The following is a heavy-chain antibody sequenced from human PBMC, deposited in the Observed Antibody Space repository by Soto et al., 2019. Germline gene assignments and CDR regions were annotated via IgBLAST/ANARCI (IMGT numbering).Heavy chain of an antibody. CDR1: GGTFSSYA. V-gene: IGHV1-69*12. D-gene: IGHD4-17*01. CDR2: IIPIFGTA. CDR3: ASEEDYGDYVRDNAFDI. J-gene: IGHJ3*02. Sequence: QVQLVQSGAEVKKPGSSVKVSCKASGGTFSSYAISWVRQAPGQGLEWMGGIIPIFGTANYAQKFQGRVTITADESMSTAYMELRSLRSEDTAVYYCASEEDYGDYVRDNAFDIWGQGTMVTVSS.